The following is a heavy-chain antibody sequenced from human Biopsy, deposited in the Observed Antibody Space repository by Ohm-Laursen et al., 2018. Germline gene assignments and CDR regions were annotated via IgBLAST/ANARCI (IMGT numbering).Heavy chain of an antibody. V-gene: IGHV4-59*01. J-gene: IGHJ3*02. CDR1: GGSMTGYE. CDR2: IYYSGGT. D-gene: IGHD1-26*01. CDR3: ARAEAGTYDALDI. Sequence: TLSLTCSVSGGSMTGYEWSWIRLAPGKGLEWIGYIYYSGGTKYNPSLASRVTFSVDMSKSQFSLKLYSVTAADTAVYYCARAEAGTYDALDIWGQGALVAVSA.